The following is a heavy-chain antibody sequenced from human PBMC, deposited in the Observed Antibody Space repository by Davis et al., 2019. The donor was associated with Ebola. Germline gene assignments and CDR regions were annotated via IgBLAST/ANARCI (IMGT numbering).Heavy chain of an antibody. Sequence: SGPTLVIPTQTLTLTCTFSGFSLTTSGVGVGWIRQPPGKALEWLALIYWDDDKRYSPSLKSRLTITKDTSKNQVVLTVTNMDHVDTATYYCAKFRSDDAFDVWGPGTMVTVSS. V-gene: IGHV2-5*02. CDR3: AKFRSDDAFDV. CDR1: GFSLTTSGVG. J-gene: IGHJ3*01. CDR2: IYWDDDK.